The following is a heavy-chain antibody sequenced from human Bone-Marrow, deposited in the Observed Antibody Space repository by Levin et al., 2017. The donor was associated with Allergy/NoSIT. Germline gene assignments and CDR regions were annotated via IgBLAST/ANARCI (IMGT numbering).Heavy chain of an antibody. V-gene: IGHV1-2*02. J-gene: IGHJ4*02. CDR1: GYIFTDDY. CDR3: ARGGASSNDY. CDR2: IDPTHGGT. Sequence: GASVKVSCKASGYIFTDDYIHWIRKTPGQGLEWIGWIDPTHGGTQFSEKFHDRLVLTRNSSINTAYMELGKLRSGDTALYYCARGGASSNDYWGRGTLVTVSS. D-gene: IGHD6-13*01.